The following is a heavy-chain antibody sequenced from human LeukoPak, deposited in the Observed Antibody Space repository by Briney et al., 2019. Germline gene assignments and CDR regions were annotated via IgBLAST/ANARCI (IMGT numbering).Heavy chain of an antibody. V-gene: IGHV3-48*03. CDR1: GFTFSSYE. D-gene: IGHD3-22*01. CDR2: ISSSGSTI. J-gene: IGHJ4*02. CDR3: AKSRWPPTYYYDSSGYLFDY. Sequence: PGGSLRLSCAASGFTFSSYEMNWVRQAPGKGLEWVSYISSSGSTIYYADSVKGRFTISRDNAKNSLYLQMNSLRAEDTAVYYCAKSRWPPTYYYDSSGYLFDYWGQGTLVTVSS.